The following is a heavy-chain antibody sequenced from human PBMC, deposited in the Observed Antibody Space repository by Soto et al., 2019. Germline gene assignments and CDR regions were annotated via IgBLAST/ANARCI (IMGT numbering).Heavy chain of an antibody. CDR3: ARALLQGNYYYYYYMDV. V-gene: IGHV4-4*02. CDR2: IYHSGST. Sequence: SETLSLTCAVSSGSISSSNWWSWVRQPPGKGLEWIGEIYHSGSTNYNPSLKSRVTISVDKSKNQFSLKLSSVTAADTAVYYCARALLQGNYYYYYYMDVWGKGTTVTVSS. D-gene: IGHD2-15*01. J-gene: IGHJ6*03. CDR1: SGSISSSNW.